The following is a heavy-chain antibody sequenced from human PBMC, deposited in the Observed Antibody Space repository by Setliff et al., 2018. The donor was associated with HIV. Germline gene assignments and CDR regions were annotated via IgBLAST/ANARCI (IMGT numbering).Heavy chain of an antibody. CDR3: ARDGGYSRSPHYYYYYYMDL. J-gene: IGHJ6*03. V-gene: IGHV3-49*04. Sequence: GGSLRLSCKVSGFTFADYAISWVRQAAGKGLEWVGFIRSKAYGGTTHYAASVKGRFTISRDNSKNTLYLQMNSLRAEDTAVYFCARDGGYSRSPHYYYYYYMDLWGEGTTVTVSS. CDR2: IRSKAYGGTT. CDR1: GFTFADYA. D-gene: IGHD6-13*01.